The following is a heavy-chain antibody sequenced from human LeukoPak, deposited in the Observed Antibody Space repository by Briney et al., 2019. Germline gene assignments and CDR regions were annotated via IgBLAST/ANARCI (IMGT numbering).Heavy chain of an antibody. J-gene: IGHJ3*02. CDR3: AREALWFGHAFDI. CDR2: ISAYNGNT. CDR1: GYTFTSYG. D-gene: IGHD3-10*01. Sequence: ASVKVSCKASGYTFTSYGISWVRQAPGQGLEWMGWISAYNGNTNYAQKLQGRVTITRDTSASTAYMELSGLRSEDTAVYYCAREALWFGHAFDIWGQGTMVTVSS. V-gene: IGHV1-18*01.